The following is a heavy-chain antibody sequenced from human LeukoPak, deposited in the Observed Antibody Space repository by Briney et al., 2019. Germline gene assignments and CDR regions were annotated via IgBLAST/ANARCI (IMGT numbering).Heavy chain of an antibody. CDR2: MNPNSGNT. V-gene: IGHV1-8*03. J-gene: IGHJ6*03. D-gene: IGHD3-10*01. CDR1: GYTFTGYD. CDR3: ARGGSGSYYSHPYYYYYMDV. Sequence: RASVKVSCKASGYTFTGYDINWVRQATGQGLEWMGWMNPNSGNTGYAQKFQGRVTITRNTSISTAYMELSSLRSEDTAVYYCARGGSGSYYSHPYYYYYMDVWGKGTTVTVSS.